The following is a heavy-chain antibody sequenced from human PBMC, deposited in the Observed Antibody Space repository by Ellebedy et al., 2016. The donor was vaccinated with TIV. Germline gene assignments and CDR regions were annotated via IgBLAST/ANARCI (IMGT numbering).Heavy chain of an antibody. CDR1: GGSISSYY. CDR3: ARGAGTTVGYYFDY. V-gene: IGHV4-34*01. J-gene: IGHJ4*02. Sequence: MPGGSLRLSCTVSGGSISSYYWSWIRQPPGKGLEWIGEINHSGSTNYNPSLKSRVTISVDTSKNQFSLKLSSVTAADTAVYYCARGAGTTVGYYFDYWGQGTLVTVSS. D-gene: IGHD1-1*01. CDR2: INHSGST.